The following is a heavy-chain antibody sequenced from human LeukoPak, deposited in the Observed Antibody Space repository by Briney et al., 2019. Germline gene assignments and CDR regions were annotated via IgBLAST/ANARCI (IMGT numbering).Heavy chain of an antibody. D-gene: IGHD3-10*01. CDR2: ISGSGDGT. CDR3: ARDRMGAIMYFDV. Sequence: ETLSLTCTVSGGSISGSSYYWGWVRLAPGKGLEWVSGISGSGDGTYYADSVKGRFTISRDNSKSTQYLQMNSLRVEDTAVYYCARDRMGAIMYFDVWGRGTLVTVSS. V-gene: IGHV3-23*01. CDR1: GGSISGSSYY. J-gene: IGHJ2*01.